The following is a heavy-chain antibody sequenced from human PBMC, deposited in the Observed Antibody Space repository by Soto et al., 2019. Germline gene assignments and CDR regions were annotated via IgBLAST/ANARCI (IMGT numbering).Heavy chain of an antibody. CDR1: VCTFSSYA. Sequence: VGSLRLSCASSVCTFSSYAMHCVRHSPGKWLEWVAVISYDGSNKYYADSVKGRFTIYRDNSKNTLYLQMNSLRAEETAVYYCARDTYCSSTSCYTLFGYYGMEVWGQGTTVNVSS. D-gene: IGHD2-2*01. J-gene: IGHJ6*01. CDR3: ARDTYCSSTSCYTLFGYYGMEV. V-gene: IGHV3-30-3*01. CDR2: ISYDGSNK.